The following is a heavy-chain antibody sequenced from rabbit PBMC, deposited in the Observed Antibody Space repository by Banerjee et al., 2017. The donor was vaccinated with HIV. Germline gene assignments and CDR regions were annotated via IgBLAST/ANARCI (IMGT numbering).Heavy chain of an antibody. V-gene: IGHV1S40*01. CDR2: TAAGRSAFT. CDR1: GFSFSNNYY. Sequence: QSLEESGGGLVQPEGSLTLTCTTSGFSFSNNYYMCWVRQAPGKGLEWIACTAAGRSAFTYYASWAKGRFTCSKASSTTVTLQMTSLTAADTATYFCARDGAGGSYFDLWGQGTLVTV. D-gene: IGHD8-1*01. CDR3: ARDGAGGSYFDL. J-gene: IGHJ4*01.